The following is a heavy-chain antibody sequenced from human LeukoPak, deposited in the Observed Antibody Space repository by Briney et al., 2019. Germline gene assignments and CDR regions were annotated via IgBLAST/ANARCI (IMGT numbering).Heavy chain of an antibody. CDR3: VRPRGWGENYWSTGDSLDAFDI. CDR1: GYSFTSYW. D-gene: IGHD1-7*01. Sequence: GESLKISCKGSGYSFTSYWIGWVRQMPGKGLEWMGIIYPTDSDTRYSPSFQGQVTISADKSISTAYLQWRSLKASDTAMYYCVRPRGWGENYWSTGDSLDAFDIWGQGTMVTVSS. CDR2: IYPTDSDT. V-gene: IGHV5-51*01. J-gene: IGHJ3*02.